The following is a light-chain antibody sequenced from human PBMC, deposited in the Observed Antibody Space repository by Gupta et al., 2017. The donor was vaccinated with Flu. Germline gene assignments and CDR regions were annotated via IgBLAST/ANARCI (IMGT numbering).Light chain of an antibody. CDR2: GAS. Sequence: AMRTRQSPSSSSASTGATVTITCRASQGISSYLAWYQQKPGKAPKLLIYGASTVQSGVPSRFSGSGSGTDFTLTISCLQTEDFATYSCQQEDSYLYTFGQGTKLEIK. J-gene: IGKJ2*01. CDR1: QGISSY. V-gene: IGKV1-8*01. CDR3: QQEDSYLYT.